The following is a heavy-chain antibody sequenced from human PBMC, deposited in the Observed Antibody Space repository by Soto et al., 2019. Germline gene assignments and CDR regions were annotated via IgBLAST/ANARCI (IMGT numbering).Heavy chain of an antibody. CDR2: IYHSGSA. V-gene: IGHV4-4*02. D-gene: IGHD6-13*01. CDR3: ARYNAASGSYYFDY. CDR1: GDSVSSRFW. J-gene: IGHJ4*02. Sequence: SETLSLTCAVSGDSVSSRFWWSWVRQSPGKGLEWIGEIYHSGSANYNPSLKSRVTMSVDNSKNQFSLKLNSVTAADTAVYYCARYNAASGSYYFDYWGQGTLVTVYS.